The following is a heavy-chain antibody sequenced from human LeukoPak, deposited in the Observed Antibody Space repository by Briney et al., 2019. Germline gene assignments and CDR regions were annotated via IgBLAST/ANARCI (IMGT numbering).Heavy chain of an antibody. CDR2: INSDGSST. CDR1: GFTFSSYW. CDR3: TRPQHGDLYAFDI. D-gene: IGHD4-17*01. Sequence: GGSLRLSCAASGFTFSSYWMHWVRQAPGKGLVWVSRINSDGSSTTYADSVKGRFTISRDNAKNTVYLQMNSLRAEDTAVYYCTRPQHGDLYAFDIWGQGTMVTVSS. V-gene: IGHV3-74*01. J-gene: IGHJ3*02.